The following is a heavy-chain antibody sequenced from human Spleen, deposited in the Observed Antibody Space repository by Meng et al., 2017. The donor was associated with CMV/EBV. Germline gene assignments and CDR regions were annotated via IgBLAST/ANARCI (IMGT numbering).Heavy chain of an antibody. CDR2: IYYSGST. V-gene: IGHV4-61*01. Sequence: GSLRLSCTVSGGSVSSGSYYWSWIRQPPGKGLEWIGYIYYSGSTNYNPSLKSRVTISVDTSKNQFSLKPSSVTAADTAVYYCARDLRYGWFDPWGQGTLVTVSS. CDR3: ARDLRYGWFDP. CDR1: GGSVSSGSYY. J-gene: IGHJ5*02. D-gene: IGHD4-17*01.